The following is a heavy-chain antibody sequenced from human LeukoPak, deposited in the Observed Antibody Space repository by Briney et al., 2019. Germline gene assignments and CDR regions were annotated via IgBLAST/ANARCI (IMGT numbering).Heavy chain of an antibody. V-gene: IGHV1-2*02. J-gene: IGHJ3*02. CDR1: GYTFTGYY. CDR2: INPNSGGT. CDR3: ARDSPVSLYDSSGYYNDAFDI. D-gene: IGHD3-22*01. Sequence: EASVKVSCKASGYTFTGYYMHWVRQAPGQGLGWMGWINPNSGGTNYAQKFQGRVTLTRDTSISTAYMELSRLRSDDTAVYYCARDSPVSLYDSSGYYNDAFDIWGQGTMVTVSS.